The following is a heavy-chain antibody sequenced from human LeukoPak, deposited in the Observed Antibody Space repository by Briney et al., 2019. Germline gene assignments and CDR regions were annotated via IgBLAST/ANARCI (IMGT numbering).Heavy chain of an antibody. Sequence: GGSLRLSCAASGFTFSSYWMHWVRQAPGKGLVWVSRINSDGSSTSYADSVKGRFTISRDNAKNTLYLQMNSLRAEDTAVYYCANLRHYSYMDVWGKGTTVTVSS. V-gene: IGHV3-74*01. J-gene: IGHJ6*03. CDR3: ANLRHYSYMDV. CDR2: INSDGSST. D-gene: IGHD5/OR15-5a*01. CDR1: GFTFSSYW.